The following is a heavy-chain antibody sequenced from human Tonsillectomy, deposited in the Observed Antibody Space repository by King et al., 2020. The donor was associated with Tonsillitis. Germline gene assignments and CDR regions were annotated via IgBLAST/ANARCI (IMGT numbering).Heavy chain of an antibody. Sequence: VQLVESGGGVVQPGRSLRRSCAASGFTFSSYGMHWVRQAPGKGLEWVAVISYDGSNKYYADSVKGRFTISRDNSKNTLYLQMNSLRAEDTAVYYCAKDFLDYWGQGTLVTVSS. CDR3: AKDFLDY. CDR1: GFTFSSYG. CDR2: ISYDGSNK. V-gene: IGHV3-30*18. J-gene: IGHJ4*02.